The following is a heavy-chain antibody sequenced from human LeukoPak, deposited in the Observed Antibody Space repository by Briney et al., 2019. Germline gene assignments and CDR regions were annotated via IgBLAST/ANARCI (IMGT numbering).Heavy chain of an antibody. V-gene: IGHV4-39*01. CDR2: IYYSGST. J-gene: IGHJ4*02. D-gene: IGHD3-10*01. CDR1: GGSISSSSYY. CDR3: ARTGHYYGSGSYYPRGFYFDY. Sequence: SETLSLTCTVSGGSISSSSYYWGWIRQPPGKGLEWIGSIYYSGSTYYNPSLKSRVTISVDTSKNQFSLKLSSVTVADTAVYYCARTGHYYGSGSYYPRGFYFDYWGQGTLVTVSS.